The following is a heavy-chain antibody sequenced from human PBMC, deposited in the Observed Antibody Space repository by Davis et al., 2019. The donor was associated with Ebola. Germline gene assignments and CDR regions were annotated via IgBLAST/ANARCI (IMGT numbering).Heavy chain of an antibody. CDR2: ISYDGSNK. CDR1: GFPFSFYF. Sequence: GESLKIPCAVPGFPFSFYFMHWVRQAPGKGLEWVAVISYDGSNKYYADSVKGRFTISRDNAKNSLYLQMDGLRVEDTAVYYCASGLDYWGQGSLVTVSS. J-gene: IGHJ4*02. CDR3: ASGLDY. V-gene: IGHV3-30*03.